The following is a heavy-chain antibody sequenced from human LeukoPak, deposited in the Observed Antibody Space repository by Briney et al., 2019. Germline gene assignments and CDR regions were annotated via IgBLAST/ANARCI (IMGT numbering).Heavy chain of an antibody. CDR1: GYTFTSYG. CDR3: ARPVGGGSYFSSWYDWFDP. J-gene: IGHJ5*02. D-gene: IGHD6-13*01. CDR2: ISAYNGNT. V-gene: IGHV1-18*01. Sequence: ASVKVSCKASGYTFTSYGISWVRQAPGQGLEWMGWISAYNGNTNYAQKLQGRVTMTTDTSTSTAYMKRRSLRFDDTAVYYCARPVGGGSYFSSWYDWFDPWGQGTLVTVSS.